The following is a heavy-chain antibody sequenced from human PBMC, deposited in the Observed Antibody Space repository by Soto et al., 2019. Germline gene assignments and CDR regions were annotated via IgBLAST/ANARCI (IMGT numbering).Heavy chain of an antibody. CDR3: AKYGVGKYYVYMDV. V-gene: IGHV4-59*08. CDR1: GGSITDYY. D-gene: IGHD3-10*01. CDR2: IHYSRST. Sequence: QVQLQESGPGLVKPSETLSLTCTVSGGSITDYYWSWMRQPPGKGLEWIGYIHYSRSTKYNPSLQSRLTLSGDRTKNQFSLELSSVTAADTAVYYCAKYGVGKYYVYMDVWVKGTTVTVSS. J-gene: IGHJ6*03.